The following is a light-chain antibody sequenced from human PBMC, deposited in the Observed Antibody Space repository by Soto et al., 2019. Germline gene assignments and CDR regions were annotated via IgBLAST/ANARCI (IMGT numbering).Light chain of an antibody. V-gene: IGLV1-40*01. Sequence: QAVVTQPPSVSGAPGQRVTISCTGSSSNIGAGYAVHWYQQLPGTAPKLLIYGNNNRPSGIPDRFSASKSGTSASLAITGLQPEDEADYYCQSYDSSLSGVVFGGGTKVTVL. CDR2: GNN. CDR1: SSNIGAGYA. CDR3: QSYDSSLSGVV. J-gene: IGLJ3*02.